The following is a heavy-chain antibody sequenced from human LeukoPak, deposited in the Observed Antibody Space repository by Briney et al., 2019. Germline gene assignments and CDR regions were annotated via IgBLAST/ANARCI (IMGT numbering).Heavy chain of an antibody. Sequence: ASVRVSSKASGGTFSSYAISWVRQAPGQGGGWVGRIIPILGIANYAQKFQGRVTITADKSTSTAYMELSSLRSEDTAVYYCASRTYYYDSSGYPYYYYGMDVWGQGTTVTVSS. J-gene: IGHJ6*02. CDR3: ASRTYYYDSSGYPYYYYGMDV. CDR1: GGTFSSYA. D-gene: IGHD3-22*01. V-gene: IGHV1-69*04. CDR2: IIPILGIA.